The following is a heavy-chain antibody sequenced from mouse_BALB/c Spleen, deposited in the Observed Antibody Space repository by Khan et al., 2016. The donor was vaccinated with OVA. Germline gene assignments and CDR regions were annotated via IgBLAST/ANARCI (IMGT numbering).Heavy chain of an antibody. CDR1: GYTFINYW. J-gene: IGHJ3*01. Sequence: QVQLQQSGVELVRPGTSVKMSCKAAGYTFINYWIGWVKERPGHGLEWIGDIYPGGGYTKYNEKFKGKATLTADTSSRTAYMQLSSLTSEDSAIYYCVRGGYDGFAFWGQGTLVTVSA. D-gene: IGHD2-12*01. V-gene: IGHV1-63*02. CDR2: IYPGGGYT. CDR3: VRGGYDGFAF.